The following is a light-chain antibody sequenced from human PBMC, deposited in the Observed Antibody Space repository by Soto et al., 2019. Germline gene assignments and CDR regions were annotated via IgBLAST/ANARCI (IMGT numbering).Light chain of an antibody. Sequence: QSVLTQRPSASGSPGQSVAISCTGTSSDVCGYNYVSWYQQHPGKAPKLMIYEVNKRPSGVPDRFSGSKSGNTASLTVSGLQAEDEADYYCSSYAGSSNVFGTGTKVTV. V-gene: IGLV2-8*01. CDR1: SSDVCGYNY. CDR2: EVN. J-gene: IGLJ1*01. CDR3: SSYAGSSNV.